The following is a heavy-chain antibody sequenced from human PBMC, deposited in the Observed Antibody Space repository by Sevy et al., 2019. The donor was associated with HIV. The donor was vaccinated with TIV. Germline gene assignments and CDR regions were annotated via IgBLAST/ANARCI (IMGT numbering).Heavy chain of an antibody. J-gene: IGHJ4*02. CDR3: TTDQDYVWGSPFGY. Sequence: GGSLRLSCAASGFTFSNARMSWVRQAPGKGLEWVGRIKSKTDCGTTDYAAPVKGRFTISRDDSKNTLYLQMNSLKTEDTAVYYCTTDQDYVWGSPFGYWGQGTLVTVSS. CDR1: GFTFSNAR. V-gene: IGHV3-15*01. CDR2: IKSKTDCGTT. D-gene: IGHD3-16*01.